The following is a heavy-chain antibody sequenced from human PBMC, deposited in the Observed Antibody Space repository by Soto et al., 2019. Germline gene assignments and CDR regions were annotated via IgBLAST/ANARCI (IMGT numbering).Heavy chain of an antibody. J-gene: IGHJ4*02. D-gene: IGHD3-10*01. CDR2: ISSDSTTI. V-gene: IGHV3-48*02. CDR3: ARVRHYGAGTYYTD. CDR1: GSTFSSYS. Sequence: XESLRLSCAASGSTFSSYSMNGVRQAPGKGLEWVSSISSDSTTIYYADSVKGRFTISRDNARDSLYLQMNSLRDEDTAVYYCARVRHYGAGTYYTDWGQGTLVTVSS.